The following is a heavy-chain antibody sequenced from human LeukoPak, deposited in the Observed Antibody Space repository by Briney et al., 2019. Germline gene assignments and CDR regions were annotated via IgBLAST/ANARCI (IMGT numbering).Heavy chain of an antibody. V-gene: IGHV3-23*01. Sequence: GGSLRLSCAASGFTFSRYVMTWVRQAPGKGLEWVSVISGGGDSTYYADSVKGRFTISRDNSNNTLYLQMNRLRAEDTAVYYCTITYGDYVLGGAFDIWGQGTMVTVSS. CDR1: GFTFSRYV. CDR3: TITYGDYVLGGAFDI. J-gene: IGHJ3*02. CDR2: ISGGGDST. D-gene: IGHD4-17*01.